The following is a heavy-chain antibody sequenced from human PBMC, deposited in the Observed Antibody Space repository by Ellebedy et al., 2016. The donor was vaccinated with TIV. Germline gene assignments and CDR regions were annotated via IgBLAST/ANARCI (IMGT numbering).Heavy chain of an antibody. J-gene: IGHJ4*02. D-gene: IGHD1-26*01. CDR1: GFTFSTYG. V-gene: IGHV3-30*02. CDR3: AKGRGDYGSYFFDY. CDR2: IRHDESDK. Sequence: PGGSLRLSCAASGFTFSTYGMHWVRQAPGKGLEWVAFIRHDESDKYYADSVKGRFTISRDTSKSTLFLQMKSLRAGDTAVYYCAKGRGDYGSYFFDYWGQGALVTVSS.